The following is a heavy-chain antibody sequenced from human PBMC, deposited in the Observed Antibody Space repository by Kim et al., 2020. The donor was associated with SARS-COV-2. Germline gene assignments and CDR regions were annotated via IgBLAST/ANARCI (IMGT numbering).Heavy chain of an antibody. CDR3: AREDQEEYGMDV. Sequence: YDAESVKGRFTISRENAKNARYLQMNSLRAEDTAVYYCAREDQEEYGMDVWGQGTTVTVSS. J-gene: IGHJ6*02. V-gene: IGHV3-21*01.